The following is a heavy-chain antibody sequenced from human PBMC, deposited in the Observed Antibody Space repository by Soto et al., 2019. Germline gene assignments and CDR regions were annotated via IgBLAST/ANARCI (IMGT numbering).Heavy chain of an antibody. CDR2: ISGSGDSM. V-gene: IGHV3-23*01. Sequence: PGGSLRLSCAASGFTFRSYAMNWVRQAPEKGLQWVSGISGSGDSMYYADSVKGRFTISRDNSKNTLYVQMNSLRAEDTAVYYCAKDHGYAGGWHTPYYFDSWGQGTLVTVSS. CDR3: AKDHGYAGGWHTPYYFDS. J-gene: IGHJ4*02. D-gene: IGHD6-19*01. CDR1: GFTFRSYA.